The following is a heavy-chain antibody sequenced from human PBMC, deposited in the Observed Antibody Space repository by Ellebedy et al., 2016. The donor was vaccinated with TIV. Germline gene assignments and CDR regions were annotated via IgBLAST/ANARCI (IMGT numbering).Heavy chain of an antibody. J-gene: IGHJ4*02. CDR2: ISHDGSSQ. D-gene: IGHD6-19*01. CDR1: GFTFDSYA. CDR3: SRDERAVAGPGDY. V-gene: IGHV3-30-3*01. Sequence: GESLKISCVASGFTFDSYAMHWVRQAPGKGLEWVAVISHDGSSQYYADSVKGRFTVSRDNSKNSLYLQMNSLRVEDSAVYYCSRDERAVAGPGDYWGQGTLVIVS.